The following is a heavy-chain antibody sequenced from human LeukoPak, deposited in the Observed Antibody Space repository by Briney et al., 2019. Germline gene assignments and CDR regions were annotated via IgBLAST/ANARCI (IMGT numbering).Heavy chain of an antibody. CDR1: GFTFSSYS. V-gene: IGHV3-21*04. D-gene: IGHD1-26*01. J-gene: IGHJ2*01. Sequence: GGSLRLSCAASGFTFSSYSMNWVRQAPGKGLEWVSSISSSSSYIYYADSVKGRFTISRDNAKNSLYLQMNSLRAEDTAVYYCARDLSSGSHSWYFDLWGRGTQVTVSS. CDR2: ISSSSSYI. CDR3: ARDLSSGSHSWYFDL.